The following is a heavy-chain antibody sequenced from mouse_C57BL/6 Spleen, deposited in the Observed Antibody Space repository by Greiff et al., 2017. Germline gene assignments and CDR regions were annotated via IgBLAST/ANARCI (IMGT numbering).Heavy chain of an antibody. V-gene: IGHV3-6*01. CDR3: ATYYYGTGFDD. D-gene: IGHD1-1*01. CDR1: GYSITSGYY. Sequence: EVQLQQSGPGLVKPSQSLSLTCSVTGYSITSGYYWNWIRQFPGNKLEWMGYISYDGSNNYNPSLKNRISITRDTSKNQFFLKLNSVTTEDTATYYCATYYYGTGFDDWGKGTTLTVSS. J-gene: IGHJ2*01. CDR2: ISYDGSN.